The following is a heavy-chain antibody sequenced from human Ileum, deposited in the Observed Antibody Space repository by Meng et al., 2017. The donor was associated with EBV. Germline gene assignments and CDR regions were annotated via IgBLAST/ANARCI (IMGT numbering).Heavy chain of an antibody. Sequence: HLEQSGAEVKKPGASGKVSCKASTYINHWVHWVRQAPGQGLEWMGVINPSGDKTTYGRKFRDRVTMTRDTSTNTLFMEVSSLRSEDTAMYYCATDNSVEDITWWIDPWGQGTLVTVSS. D-gene: IGHD2-15*01. CDR2: INPSGDKT. CDR3: ATDNSVEDITWWIDP. J-gene: IGHJ5*02. V-gene: IGHV1-46*01. CDR1: TYINHW.